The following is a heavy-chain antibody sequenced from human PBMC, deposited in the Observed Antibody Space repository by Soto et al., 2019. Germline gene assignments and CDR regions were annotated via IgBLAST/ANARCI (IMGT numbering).Heavy chain of an antibody. Sequence: QVQLVQSGAEVKKPGPWVKVSCKALGGTFSTYAITWVRRAPGQGLEWMGGINPIFGTANYAQKFQGRVTITADESTSTAYMELSSLRSEDTAVYYCASSERKTGTTYFNWFDPWGQGTLVTVSS. J-gene: IGHJ5*02. V-gene: IGHV1-69*01. CDR3: ASSERKTGTTYFNWFDP. CDR2: INPIFGTA. D-gene: IGHD1-7*01. CDR1: GGTFSTYA.